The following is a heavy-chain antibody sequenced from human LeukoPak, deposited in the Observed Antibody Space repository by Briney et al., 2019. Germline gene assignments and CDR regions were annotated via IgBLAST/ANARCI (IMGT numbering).Heavy chain of an antibody. CDR1: GFTFSSYS. CDR3: ARDDGYAFDI. Sequence: PPGGSLRLSCAVSGFTFSSYSMNWVRQTPGKGLEWVSYIRSASATTHYADSVKGRFTISTDNAKNSLFLQMNSLRAEDTALYYCARDDGYAFDIWGQGTMVTVSS. CDR2: IRSASATT. D-gene: IGHD6-25*01. J-gene: IGHJ3*02. V-gene: IGHV3-48*01.